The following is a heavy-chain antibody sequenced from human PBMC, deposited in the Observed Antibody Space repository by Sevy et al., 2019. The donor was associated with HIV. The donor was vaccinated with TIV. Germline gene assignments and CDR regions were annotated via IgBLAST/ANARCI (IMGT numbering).Heavy chain of an antibody. J-gene: IGHJ4*02. Sequence: SETLSLSCSFSGDFISTYYWTWIRQAPGKGVDWIGSIQYSGTTNYNPSLKSRVTISIDTSKNQFSLNLSSVTAADTARYFCARGFAIEGLYFDFWGQGILVTVSS. CDR3: ARGFAIEGLYFDF. V-gene: IGHV4-59*13. CDR1: GDFISTYY. CDR2: IQYSGTT. D-gene: IGHD1-26*01.